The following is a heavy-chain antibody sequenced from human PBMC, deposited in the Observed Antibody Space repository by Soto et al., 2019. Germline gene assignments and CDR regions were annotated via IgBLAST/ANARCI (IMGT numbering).Heavy chain of an antibody. V-gene: IGHV1-46*01. Sequence: QVQLVQSGAEVKKPGASVKVSCKASGYTFTSYYMHWVRQAPGQGLEWMGIINPSGGSTSYAQKFQGRVSMSRDTSTSTVYMELSSLRSEDTAVYYCARDPFGYGDYWGQGTLVTVSS. CDR2: INPSGGST. CDR1: GYTFTSYY. D-gene: IGHD3-16*01. J-gene: IGHJ4*02. CDR3: ARDPFGYGDY.